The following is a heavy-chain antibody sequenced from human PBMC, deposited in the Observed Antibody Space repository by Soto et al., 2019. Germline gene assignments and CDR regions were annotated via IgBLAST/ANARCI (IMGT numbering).Heavy chain of an antibody. CDR3: ARVKYSPPYYYYSGMDV. J-gene: IGHJ6*02. Sequence: QVQLVQSGAEVKKPGASVKVSCKASGYTFTSYGISWVRQAPGQGLAWMGWISAYNGNTNYAQKLQGRVTITTDTSTSTAYMELRSLRSDDTAVYYCARVKYSPPYYYYSGMDVWGQGTTVTVSS. CDR2: ISAYNGNT. D-gene: IGHD5-18*01. V-gene: IGHV1-18*01. CDR1: GYTFTSYG.